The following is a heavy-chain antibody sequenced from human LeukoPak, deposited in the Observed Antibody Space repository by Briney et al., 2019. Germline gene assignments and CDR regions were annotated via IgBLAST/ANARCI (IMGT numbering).Heavy chain of an antibody. CDR1: GFTFSSYE. Sequence: PGGSLRLSCAASGFTFSSYEMNWVRQAPGKGLEWVSYISSSGSTIYYADSVKGRFTISRDNAKNSLYLQMNSLRAEDTAVYYCARVGRSALINWGQGTLVTVSS. CDR3: ARVGRSALIN. J-gene: IGHJ4*02. D-gene: IGHD3-10*01. V-gene: IGHV3-48*03. CDR2: ISSSGSTI.